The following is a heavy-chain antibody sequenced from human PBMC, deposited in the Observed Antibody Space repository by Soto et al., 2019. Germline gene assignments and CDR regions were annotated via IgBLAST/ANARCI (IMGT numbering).Heavy chain of an antibody. CDR3: ARVDCRRSGGSCYPAIDY. CDR2: ISAYNGNT. CDR1: GYTFTSYG. D-gene: IGHD2-15*01. J-gene: IGHJ4*02. V-gene: IGHV1-18*01. Sequence: VQLVQSGAEVKKPGASVKVSCKASGYTFTSYGISWVRQAPGQGLEWMGWISAYNGNTNYAQKLQGRVTMTTDTSTSTAYMELRSLRSDDTAVYYCARVDCRRSGGSCYPAIDYWGQGTLVTVSS.